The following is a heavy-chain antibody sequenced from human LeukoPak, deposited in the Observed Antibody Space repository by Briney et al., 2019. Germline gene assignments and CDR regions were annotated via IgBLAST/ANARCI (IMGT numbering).Heavy chain of an antibody. Sequence: SETLSLTCTVSGGSISSYYWSWIRQPPGKGLEWXGYIYXSGSTXXNPSLXXRVTISVDTSKNQFSLKLSSVTAADTAVYYCARGPYSYGNGFFDYWGQGTLVTVSS. D-gene: IGHD5-18*01. CDR3: ARGPYSYGNGFFDY. CDR1: GGSISSYY. CDR2: IYXSGST. V-gene: IGHV4-59*01. J-gene: IGHJ4*02.